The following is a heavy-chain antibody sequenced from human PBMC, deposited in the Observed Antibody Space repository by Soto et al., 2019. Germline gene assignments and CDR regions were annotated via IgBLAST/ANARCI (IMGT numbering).Heavy chain of an antibody. CDR2: ISWNSVSI. D-gene: IGHD1-1*01. V-gene: IGHV3-9*01. J-gene: IGHJ4*02. CDR3: AREVQRVTY. Sequence: EVQLVESGGGLVQPGRSLRLSCAASGFTFDDYAMHWVRQAPGKGLEWVSGISWNSVSIGYADSVKGRFTISRDNAKNSLYLQMNSLRAEDTAVYYCAREVQRVTYWGQGTLVTVSS. CDR1: GFTFDDYA.